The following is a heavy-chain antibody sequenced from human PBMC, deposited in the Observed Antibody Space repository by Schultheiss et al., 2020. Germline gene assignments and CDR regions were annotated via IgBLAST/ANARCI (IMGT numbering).Heavy chain of an antibody. CDR1: GGTFSSYA. V-gene: IGHV1-2*02. J-gene: IGHJ6*02. CDR3: TTDVRYYYGSGSYYSPSYYYYYGMDV. Sequence: ASVKVSCKASGGTFSSYAISWVRQAPGQGLEWMGWINPNSGGTNYAQKFQGRVTMTRDTSISTAYMELSRLRSDDTAVYYCTTDVRYYYGSGSYYSPSYYYYYGMDVWGQGTTVTVSS. D-gene: IGHD3-10*01. CDR2: INPNSGGT.